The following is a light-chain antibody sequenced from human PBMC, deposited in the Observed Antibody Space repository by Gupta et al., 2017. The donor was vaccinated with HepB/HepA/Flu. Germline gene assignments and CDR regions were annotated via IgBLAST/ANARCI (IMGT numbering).Light chain of an antibody. J-gene: IGKJ2*01. CDR1: QSLLHSNGYIY. CDR3: RQALQTPRT. Sequence: DIVMTQSPLSQPVTPGEPASISCRSSQSLLHSNGYIYLDWYLQKPGQSPQLLIYLVSNRASGVPDRFSGSGSGTDFTLEISRVEAEDVGIYYCRQALQTPRTFGQGTKMEIK. V-gene: IGKV2-28*01. CDR2: LVS.